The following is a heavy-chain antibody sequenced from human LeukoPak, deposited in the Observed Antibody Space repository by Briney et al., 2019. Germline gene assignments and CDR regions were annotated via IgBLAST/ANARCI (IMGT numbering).Heavy chain of an antibody. D-gene: IGHD5-18*01. CDR1: GDYISSSSYY. J-gene: IGHJ4*02. V-gene: IGHV4-39*01. CDR2: IYYNGNT. CDR3: ARRRKVDTAGDY. Sequence: SETLSLTCSVSGDYISSSSYYWSWIRQPPGKGLEGIGSIYYNGNTYYNPPLKSRLTIALDTSRNQFSLKLTSVTAADTAVYFCARRRKVDTAGDYWGQGTLVTVSS.